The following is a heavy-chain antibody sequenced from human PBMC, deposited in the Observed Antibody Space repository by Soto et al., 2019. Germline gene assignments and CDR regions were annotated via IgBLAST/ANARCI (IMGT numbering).Heavy chain of an antibody. CDR1: GYTFTSYD. Sequence: ASVKVSCKASGYTFTSYDINWVRQATGQGLEWMGWMNPNSGNTGYEQKFQGRVTMTRNTSISTAYMELSSLRSEDTVVYYCASLGGIRHYESSGGYGMDVWGQGPTVTVSS. V-gene: IGHV1-8*01. CDR3: ASLGGIRHYESSGGYGMDV. CDR2: MNPNSGNT. D-gene: IGHD3-22*01. J-gene: IGHJ6*02.